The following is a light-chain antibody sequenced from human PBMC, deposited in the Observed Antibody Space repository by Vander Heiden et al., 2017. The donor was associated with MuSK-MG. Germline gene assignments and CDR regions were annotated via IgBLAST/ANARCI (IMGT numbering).Light chain of an antibody. Sequence: YVLTQAPSLSVAPGKTAKMTCAGDRVGSKTVHWYQQRPGLAPVLVIFDDSDRPAGIPERFSAANSGNMATLTITRVEAADEADYYCQVWDSGSDRWVFGGGTKLTVL. CDR2: DDS. CDR1: RVGSKT. J-gene: IGLJ3*02. V-gene: IGLV3-21*04. CDR3: QVWDSGSDRWV.